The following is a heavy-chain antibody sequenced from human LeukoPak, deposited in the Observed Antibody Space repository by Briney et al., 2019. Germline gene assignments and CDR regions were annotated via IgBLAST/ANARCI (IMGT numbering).Heavy chain of an antibody. CDR3: ARDPGDWAYYFDY. CDR2: INPNSGGT. CDR1: GYTFTGYY. J-gene: IGHJ4*02. Sequence: ASVKVSCKASGYTFTGYYMHWVRQAPGQGLELMGWINPNSGGTNFAQKFQGRVTMTRDTSISTAYMELSRLRSDDTAVYYCARDPGDWAYYFDYWGQGTLVTVSS. V-gene: IGHV1-2*02. D-gene: IGHD3/OR15-3a*01.